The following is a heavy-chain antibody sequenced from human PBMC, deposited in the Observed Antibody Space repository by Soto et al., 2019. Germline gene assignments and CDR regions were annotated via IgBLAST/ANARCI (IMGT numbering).Heavy chain of an antibody. CDR3: ARESEDLTSNFDY. CDR2: ISSTTNYI. J-gene: IGHJ4*02. CDR1: VFTVTRYS. V-gene: IGHV3-21*06. Sequence: VXLSCAASVFTVTRYSMNWVRQAPGKGLEWVSSISSTTNYIYYGDSMKGRFTISRDNAKNSLYLEMNSLRAEDTAVYYCARESEDLTSNFDYWGQGTLVTVSS.